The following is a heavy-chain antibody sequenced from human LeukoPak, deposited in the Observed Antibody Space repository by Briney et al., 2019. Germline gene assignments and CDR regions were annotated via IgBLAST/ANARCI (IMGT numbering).Heavy chain of an antibody. CDR1: GGSISSSSYY. D-gene: IGHD6-19*01. J-gene: IGHJ4*02. Sequence: SETLSLTCTVSGGSISSSSYYWGWIRQPPGKGLEWIGTIYYSGNTYYNPSLKSRITISVDTSKNQFSLKLSSVTAADTAVYYCARVIYSGWEGELSDWGQGTLVTVSS. V-gene: IGHV4-39*01. CDR2: IYYSGNT. CDR3: ARVIYSGWEGELSD.